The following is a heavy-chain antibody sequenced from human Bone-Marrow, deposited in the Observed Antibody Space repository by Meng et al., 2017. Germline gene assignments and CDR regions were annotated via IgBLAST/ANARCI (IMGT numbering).Heavy chain of an antibody. CDR2: INPNSGGT. D-gene: IGHD2-15*01. Sequence: ASVKVSCKASGYTFTGYYMHWVRQAPGQGLEWMGWINPNSGGTNYAQKFQGRVTMTRDTSISTAYMELSRLRSDDTAVYYCARDKRDIVVVVANNNYYYYGMDVWGQGTTVTVSS. CDR1: GYTFTGYY. V-gene: IGHV1-2*02. J-gene: IGHJ6*02. CDR3: ARDKRDIVVVVANNNYYYYGMDV.